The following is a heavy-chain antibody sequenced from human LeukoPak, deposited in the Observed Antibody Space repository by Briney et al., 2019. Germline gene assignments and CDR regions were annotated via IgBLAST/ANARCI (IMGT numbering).Heavy chain of an antibody. D-gene: IGHD3-22*01. CDR1: GGSIRSSGCY. Sequence: SETLSLTCTVSGGSIRSSGCYWGWLRQPPGMGLEWIGSIHNSGTTYFNPSLKSRVTISVDASKHQFSLKLRSVAAADTAIYYCARTDSSGQGAYNWGQGTLVTVSS. J-gene: IGHJ4*02. CDR3: ARTDSSGQGAYN. CDR2: IHNSGTT. V-gene: IGHV4-39*07.